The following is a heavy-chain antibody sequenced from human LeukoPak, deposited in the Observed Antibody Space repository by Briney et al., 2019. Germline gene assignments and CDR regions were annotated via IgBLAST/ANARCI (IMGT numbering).Heavy chain of an antibody. CDR3: ARDSGFGIAAAGKPYYFDY. V-gene: IGHV1-69*05. CDR1: GGTFSSYD. CDR2: ICPIFGTA. J-gene: IGHJ4*02. Sequence: SVNVSCKASGGTFSSYDMIWVQQAPGPGLEWMGGICPIFGTANYAQKFVRRDTSNTGVSTSTAYMELSSLRSEDTAVYYCARDSGFGIAAAGKPYYFDYWGQGTLVTVS. D-gene: IGHD6-13*01.